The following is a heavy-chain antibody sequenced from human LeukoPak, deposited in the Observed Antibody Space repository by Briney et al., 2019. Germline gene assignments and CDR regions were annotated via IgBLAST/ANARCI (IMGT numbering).Heavy chain of an antibody. D-gene: IGHD3-10*01. J-gene: IGHJ3*02. CDR3: ARRPALRLLWFGVSLIGRIGAFDI. V-gene: IGHV4-34*01. Sequence: SETLSLTCAVYGGSFSGYYWSWIRQPPGKGLEWIGEINHSGSTNYNPSLKSRVTISVDTSKNQFSLKLSSVTAADTAVYYCARRPALRLLWFGVSLIGRIGAFDIWGQGTMVTVSS. CDR1: GGSFSGYY. CDR2: INHSGST.